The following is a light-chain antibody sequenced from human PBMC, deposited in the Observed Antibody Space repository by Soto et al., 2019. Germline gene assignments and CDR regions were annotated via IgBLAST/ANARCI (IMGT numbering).Light chain of an antibody. CDR2: AAS. Sequence: AIRMTQSPSSLSASTGDRVTITCRASQGISSYLAWYQQKPGKAPKLLIYAASTLQSGVPSRFSGSGSGTDFTLTISCLQSEDFATYYCQQYYSHPLPFGPGT. J-gene: IGKJ3*01. CDR3: QQYYSHPLP. CDR1: QGISSY. V-gene: IGKV1-8*01.